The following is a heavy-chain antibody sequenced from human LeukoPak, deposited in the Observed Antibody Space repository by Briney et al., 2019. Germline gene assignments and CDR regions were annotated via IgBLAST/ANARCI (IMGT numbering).Heavy chain of an antibody. CDR1: GGTFSSYA. J-gene: IGHJ4*02. D-gene: IGHD3-22*01. Sequence: ASVKVSCKASGGTFSSYAISWVRQAPGQGLEWMGRIIPILGIANYAQKFQGRVTITADKSTITAYMELSSLRSEDTAVYYCAGWYYYDSSGYSYNHDYWGQGTLVTVSS. CDR3: AGWYYYDSSGYSYNHDY. V-gene: IGHV1-69*04. CDR2: IIPILGIA.